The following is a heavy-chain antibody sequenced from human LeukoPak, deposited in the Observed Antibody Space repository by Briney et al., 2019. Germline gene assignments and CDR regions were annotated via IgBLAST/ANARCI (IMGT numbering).Heavy chain of an antibody. CDR1: GFTFSDYY. Sequence: PGGSLRLSCAASGFTFSDYYMSWIRQPPGKGLEWIGYIYYSGSTNYNPSLKSRVTISVDTSKNQFSLKLSSVTAADTAVYYCARSPTGGKLVPTYYYGMDVWGQGTTVTVSS. CDR3: ARSPTGGKLVPTYYYGMDV. D-gene: IGHD6-13*01. V-gene: IGHV4-59*08. CDR2: IYYSGST. J-gene: IGHJ6*02.